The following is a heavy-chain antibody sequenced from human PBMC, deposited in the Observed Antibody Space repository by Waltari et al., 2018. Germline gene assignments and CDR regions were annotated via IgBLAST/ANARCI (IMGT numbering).Heavy chain of an antibody. CDR2: IDYTGSS. V-gene: IGHV4-59*01. CDR1: GGSISGFY. CDR3: ARVGGGDWEWFDP. Sequence: QVQLQESGPSLLKPSETLSLICTVSGGSISGFYWSWVRQPPGKGLDWIGYIDYTGSSKFSPSLMSRFTRSVDTSKNQFSLKLGSVTAADTAFYYCARVGGGDWEWFDPWGQGTLVTVSS. J-gene: IGHJ5*02. D-gene: IGHD2-21*02.